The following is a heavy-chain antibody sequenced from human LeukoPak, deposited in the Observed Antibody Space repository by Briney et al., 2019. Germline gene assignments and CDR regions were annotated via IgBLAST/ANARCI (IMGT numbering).Heavy chain of an antibody. CDR2: IWYDGSKK. V-gene: IGHV3-33*08. CDR1: GFTFSNFA. CDR3: ARERVYYGSGSYYQFDY. Sequence: GGSLRLSCAASGFTFSNFAMSWVRQAPGEGLEWVAVIWYDGSKKYYADSVKGRFTISRDNSKNTLYLQMDSLRAEDTAVYYCARERVYYGSGSYYQFDYWGQGTLVTVSS. J-gene: IGHJ4*02. D-gene: IGHD3-10*01.